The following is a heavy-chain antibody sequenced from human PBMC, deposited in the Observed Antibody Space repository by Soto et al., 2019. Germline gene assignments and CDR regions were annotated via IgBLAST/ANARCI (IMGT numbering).Heavy chain of an antibody. CDR1: GFTFSSYG. CDR2: ISYDGSNK. V-gene: IGHV3-30*18. Sequence: QVQLVESGGGVVQPGRSLRLSCAASGFTFSSYGMHWVRQAPGKGLEWVAVISYDGSNKYYADSVKGRFTISRDNSKNTLYLQMNSLRAEDTAVYYCAKDLSSVVAVAGQIIDYYYGMDVWGQGTTVTVSS. D-gene: IGHD6-19*01. J-gene: IGHJ6*02. CDR3: AKDLSSVVAVAGQIIDYYYGMDV.